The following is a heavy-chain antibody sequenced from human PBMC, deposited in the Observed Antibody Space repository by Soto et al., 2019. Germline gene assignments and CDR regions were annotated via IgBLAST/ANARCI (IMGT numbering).Heavy chain of an antibody. Sequence: SETLSLTCTVSGGSISSGGYYWSWIRQHPGKGLEWIGYIYYSGSTYYNPSLKSRVTISVDTSKNQFSLKLSSVTAADTAVYYCARRDGIRGVVPAATYFDYWGQGTLVTVS. V-gene: IGHV4-31*03. CDR3: ARRDGIRGVVPAATYFDY. D-gene: IGHD2-2*01. CDR2: IYYSGST. J-gene: IGHJ4*02. CDR1: GGSISSGGYY.